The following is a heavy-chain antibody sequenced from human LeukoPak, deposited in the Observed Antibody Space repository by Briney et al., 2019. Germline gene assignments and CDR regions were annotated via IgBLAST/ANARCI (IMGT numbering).Heavy chain of an antibody. D-gene: IGHD3-10*01. J-gene: IGHJ4*02. CDR1: GFTFSNAW. CDR3: ATRRGLDY. CDR2: IKSKTDGGTT. V-gene: IGHV3-15*01. Sequence: GGSLRLSCAASGFTFSNAWMSWVRQAPGKGLEWVGRIKSKTDGGTTDYAAPVKGRFTISRDNAKNSLYLQMTSLRAEDTAVYYCATRRGLDYWGQGTLVTVSS.